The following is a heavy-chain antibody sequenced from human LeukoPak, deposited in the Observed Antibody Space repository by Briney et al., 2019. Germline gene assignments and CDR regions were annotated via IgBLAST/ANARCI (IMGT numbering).Heavy chain of an antibody. J-gene: IGHJ4*02. D-gene: IGHD6-6*01. CDR2: IKQDGSEK. Sequence: GGSLRLSCAASGFTFSSYWMSWVRQAPGKGLEWVANIKQDGSEKYYVYSVKGRFTISGDNAKNSLYLQMNSLRAEDTAVYYCARESLAARRSDYWGQGTLVTVSS. V-gene: IGHV3-7*01. CDR1: GFTFSSYW. CDR3: ARESLAARRSDY.